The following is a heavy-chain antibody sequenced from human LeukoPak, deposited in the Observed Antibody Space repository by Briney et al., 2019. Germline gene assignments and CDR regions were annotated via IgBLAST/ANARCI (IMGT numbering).Heavy chain of an antibody. Sequence: GGSLRLSCAASGFTFSSYAMSWVRQAPGKGLEWVSAISGSGGSTYYADSVKGRFTISRDNSKNTLYLQMNSLRAEDTAVHYCAKDRYYGSGSYEFPNWFDPWGQGTLVTVSS. J-gene: IGHJ5*02. CDR3: AKDRYYGSGSYEFPNWFDP. CDR1: GFTFSSYA. CDR2: ISGSGGST. V-gene: IGHV3-23*01. D-gene: IGHD3-10*01.